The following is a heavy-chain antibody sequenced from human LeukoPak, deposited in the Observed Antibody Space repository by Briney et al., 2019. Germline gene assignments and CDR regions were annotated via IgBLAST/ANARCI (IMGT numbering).Heavy chain of an antibody. CDR3: ASPDYYYYYMDV. CDR1: GFTFSSYS. V-gene: IGHV3-48*04. Sequence: GGSLRLSCAASGFTFSSYSMNWVRQAPGKGLEWVSYISSSSSTIYYADSVKGRFTISRDNAKNSLYLQMNSLRAEDTAVYYCASPDYYYYYMDVWGKGTTVTVSS. CDR2: ISSSSSTI. J-gene: IGHJ6*03.